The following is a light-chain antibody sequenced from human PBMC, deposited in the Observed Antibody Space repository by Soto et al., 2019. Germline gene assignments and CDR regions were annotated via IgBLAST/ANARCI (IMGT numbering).Light chain of an antibody. CDR2: EVS. Sequence: QSVLTQPRSVSGSPGQSVTISCTGTSSDVGDYNYVSWYQQHPGKAPKFIIYEVSKRPSGVPARFSGSKSGNTASLTISGLQAEDEADYYCCSYAGTYTVVFGGGTKVTVL. V-gene: IGLV2-11*01. J-gene: IGLJ2*01. CDR3: CSYAGTYTVV. CDR1: SSDVGDYNY.